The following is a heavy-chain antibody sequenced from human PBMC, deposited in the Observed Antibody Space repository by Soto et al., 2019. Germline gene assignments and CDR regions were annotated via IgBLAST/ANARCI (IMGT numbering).Heavy chain of an antibody. CDR3: ARLSGSGYPYYYYGMDV. Sequence: GESLKISCKGSGYSFTSYWIGCVRQMPGKGLEWMGIIYPGDSDTRYSPSFQGQVTISADKSISTAYLQWSSLKASDTAMYYCARLSGSGYPYYYYGMDVWGQGTTVTVSS. J-gene: IGHJ6*02. CDR1: GYSFTSYW. D-gene: IGHD3-10*01. CDR2: IYPGDSDT. V-gene: IGHV5-51*01.